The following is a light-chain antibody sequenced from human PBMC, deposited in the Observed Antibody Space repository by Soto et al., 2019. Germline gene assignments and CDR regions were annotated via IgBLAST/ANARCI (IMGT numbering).Light chain of an antibody. CDR3: QQYHDTGT. Sequence: EIVLTQSPGTLSLSPGDRATLSCRASQSISSTFLAWYQQKPGQAPRLLISGASSRATGIPDRFSGSGSGTDFTLTISRLEPEDFAVYYCQQYHDTGTFGQGTKVDI. CDR1: QSISSTF. J-gene: IGKJ1*01. V-gene: IGKV3-20*01. CDR2: GAS.